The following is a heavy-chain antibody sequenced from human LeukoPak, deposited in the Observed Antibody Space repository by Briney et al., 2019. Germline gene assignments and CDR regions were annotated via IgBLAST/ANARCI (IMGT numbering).Heavy chain of an antibody. CDR2: ISAYNGNT. CDR3: ARAIAVTGTTTDFQH. V-gene: IGHV1-18*01. CDR1: GYTFTSYG. J-gene: IGHJ1*01. Sequence: ASVKVSCKASGYTFTSYGISWVRQAPGQGLEWMGWISAYNGNTNYAQKLQGRVTMTTDTSTSTAYMELRSLRSDDTAVYYCARAIAVTGTTTDFQHWGQGTLVTVFS. D-gene: IGHD6-19*01.